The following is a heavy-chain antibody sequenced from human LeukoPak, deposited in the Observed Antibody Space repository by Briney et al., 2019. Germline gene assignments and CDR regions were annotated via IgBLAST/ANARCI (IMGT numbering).Heavy chain of an antibody. CDR3: IRIRTGQHQYGMDV. J-gene: IGHJ6*02. Sequence: PGGSLRLSCAASGFTFSSYDMHWVRQATGKGLGWVSAIDTVGNTYYDGSVRGRFTISREDAWNSLYLQMNSLRDGDTAVYYCIRIRTGQHQYGMDVWGQGTTVTVSS. V-gene: IGHV3-13*01. D-gene: IGHD7-27*01. CDR1: GFTFSSYD. CDR2: IDTVGNT.